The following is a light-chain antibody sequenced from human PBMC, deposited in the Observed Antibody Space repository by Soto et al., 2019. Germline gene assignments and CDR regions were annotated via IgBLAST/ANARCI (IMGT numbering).Light chain of an antibody. Sequence: QSALIQPASVSGSPGQSITISCTGTSSDVGGYNYVSWYQQHPGKAPKLMIYDVSRRPSGVSDRFSASKSGNTASLTISGLLVEDEADYYCSSYTSSSTLLFGGGTKLTVL. CDR3: SSYTSSSTLL. J-gene: IGLJ2*01. V-gene: IGLV2-14*01. CDR1: SSDVGGYNY. CDR2: DVS.